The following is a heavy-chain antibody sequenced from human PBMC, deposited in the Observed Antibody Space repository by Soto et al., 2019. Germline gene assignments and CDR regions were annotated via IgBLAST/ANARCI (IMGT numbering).Heavy chain of an antibody. CDR1: GFTFSSYG. J-gene: IGHJ1*01. Sequence: PGGSLRLSCAASGFTFSSYGMHWVRQAPGKGLEWVAVIWYDGSNKYYADSVKGRLTISRDNSKNTLYLQMNSLRAEDTAVYYCARDRVESGYPEYFQHWGQGTLVTVS. D-gene: IGHD3-22*01. V-gene: IGHV3-33*01. CDR3: ARDRVESGYPEYFQH. CDR2: IWYDGSNK.